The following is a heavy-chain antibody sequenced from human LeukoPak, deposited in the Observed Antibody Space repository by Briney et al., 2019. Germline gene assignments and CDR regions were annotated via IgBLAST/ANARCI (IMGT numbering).Heavy chain of an antibody. D-gene: IGHD3-22*01. J-gene: IGHJ3*02. Sequence: SSETLSLTCAVSGGPICGSTYNWGWVRQPPGKGLEWIGSIYYSGSTYYIPSLKSRVTISVDTSKNQFFLKLTSVTAADTAVYYCARDFIYDSRPHAFDIWGQGTMVTVSS. CDR2: IYYSGST. CDR1: GGPICGSTYN. V-gene: IGHV4-39*07. CDR3: ARDFIYDSRPHAFDI.